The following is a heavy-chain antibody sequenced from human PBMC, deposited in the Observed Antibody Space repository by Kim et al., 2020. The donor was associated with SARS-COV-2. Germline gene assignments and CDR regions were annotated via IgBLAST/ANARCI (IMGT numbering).Heavy chain of an antibody. V-gene: IGHV4-31*03. CDR2: IYHTGST. CDR1: GGSIISGGAY. Sequence: SETLSLTCSVSGGSIISGGAYWNWIRQHPGRGLEWIGYIYHTGSTYSNSSLKSRVNISVDTSKNQFSLRLASVTAADTAVYYCARGAVSSAGGDFWGQGTLVTVSS. D-gene: IGHD3-16*01. CDR3: ARGAVSSAGGDF. J-gene: IGHJ4*02.